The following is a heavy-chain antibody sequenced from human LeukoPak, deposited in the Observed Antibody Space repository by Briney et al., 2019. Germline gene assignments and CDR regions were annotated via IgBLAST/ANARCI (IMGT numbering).Heavy chain of an antibody. CDR2: ISSSGSTI. V-gene: IGHV3-48*03. Sequence: PGGSLRLSCAASGFTFSSYEMNWVRQAPGKGLEWVSYISSSGSTIYYADSVKGRFTISRDNAKNSLYLQMNSLGAEDTAVYYCARGSYYDFWSGYSTHFDYWGQGTLVTVSS. CDR1: GFTFSSYE. J-gene: IGHJ4*02. CDR3: ARGSYYDFWSGYSTHFDY. D-gene: IGHD3-3*01.